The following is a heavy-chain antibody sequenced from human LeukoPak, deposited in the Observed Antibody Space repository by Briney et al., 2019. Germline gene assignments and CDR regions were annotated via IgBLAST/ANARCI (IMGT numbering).Heavy chain of an antibody. V-gene: IGHV4-39*01. Sequence: SETLSLTCTVSGGSICSSSYYWGWIRQPPGKGLEWIGSIYYSGSTYYNPSLKSRVTISVDTSKNQFSLKLSSVTAADTAVYYCARRWELLDDAFDIWGQGTMVTVSS. CDR1: GGSICSSSYY. D-gene: IGHD1-26*01. CDR3: ARRWELLDDAFDI. J-gene: IGHJ3*02. CDR2: IYYSGST.